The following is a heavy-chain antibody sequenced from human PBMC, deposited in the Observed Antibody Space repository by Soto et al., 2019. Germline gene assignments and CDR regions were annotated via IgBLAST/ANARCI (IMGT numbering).Heavy chain of an antibody. CDR3: AKGDRGWDGYFDY. D-gene: IGHD6-19*01. CDR2: ISYDGSNN. V-gene: IGHV3-30*18. J-gene: IGHJ4*02. CDR1: GFTFSSYG. Sequence: GGSLRLSCAASGFTFSSYGLHWVRQAPGKGLEWVAVISYDGSNNYYADSVKGRFTISRDNSKNTVYLQMNSLRAEDTAVYYCAKGDRGWDGYFDYWGQGT.